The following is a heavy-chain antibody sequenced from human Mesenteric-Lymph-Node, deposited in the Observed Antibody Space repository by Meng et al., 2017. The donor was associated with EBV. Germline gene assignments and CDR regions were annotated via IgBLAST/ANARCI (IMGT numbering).Heavy chain of an antibody. V-gene: IGHV3-11*01. CDR3: ARGYSSGWFDP. CDR1: GFTFSGYY. D-gene: IGHD6-19*01. Sequence: QLVVSGGGLVKPGGSLRLACAASGFTFSGYYISWIRQAPGKGLEWVSYISSSGSTMIYADSEKGRFTISRDNAKDSLFLQMNNLRGDDTAVYYCARGYSSGWFDPWGQGTLVTVSS. CDR2: ISSSGSTM. J-gene: IGHJ5*02.